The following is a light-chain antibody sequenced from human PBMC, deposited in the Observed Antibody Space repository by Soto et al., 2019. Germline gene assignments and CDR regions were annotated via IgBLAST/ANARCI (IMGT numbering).Light chain of an antibody. V-gene: IGLV2-8*01. CDR3: TSYTSSYIFV. CDR1: SSDVGASEY. CDR2: QVS. Sequence: QSALTQPPSASGSPGQSVTISCTGTSSDVGASEYVSWYQQHPGKVPKLMIYQVSKRPSGVPYRFSGSRSCNTASLTVSGLQAEDEADYYCTSYTSSYIFVLGGGTKVTVL. J-gene: IGLJ1*01.